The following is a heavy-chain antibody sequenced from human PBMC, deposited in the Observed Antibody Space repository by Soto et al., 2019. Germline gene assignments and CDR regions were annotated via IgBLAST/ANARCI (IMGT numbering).Heavy chain of an antibody. V-gene: IGHV1-2*02. J-gene: IGHJ6*01. CDR1: GYTFTGYY. Sequence: QVPLVQSGPEVGKPGASVKVSCKASGYTFTGYYLHWVRQAPGQGLEWMGYINPDSGRTRYAQKFQGMVTMTRDTSITTAYLELSSLKYDDSAIFYCALSFSQTNIDVWGQGTTVIVSS. CDR3: ALSFSQTNIDV. CDR2: INPDSGRT.